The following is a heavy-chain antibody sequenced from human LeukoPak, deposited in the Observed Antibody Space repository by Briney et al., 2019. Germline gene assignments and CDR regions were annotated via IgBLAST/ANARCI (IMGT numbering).Heavy chain of an antibody. CDR2: TYYRSQWYS. CDR3: ARGSYGLGGFWDYYFDY. Sequence: SQTLSLTCAISGDSVSSKNAVWAWIRQSPSTGLEWPGRTYYRSQWYSDYAVPVRSRININPDTSKNQFSLQLKSVTPEDTAVYYCARGSYGLGGFWDYYFDYWAQGTVVTVSS. D-gene: IGHD3-10*01. CDR1: GDSVSSKNAV. V-gene: IGHV6-1*01. J-gene: IGHJ4*02.